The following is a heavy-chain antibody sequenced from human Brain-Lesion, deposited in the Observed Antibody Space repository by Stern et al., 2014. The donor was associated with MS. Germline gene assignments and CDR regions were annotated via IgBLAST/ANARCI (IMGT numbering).Heavy chain of an antibody. V-gene: IGHV4-61*02. CDR2: IYASGNT. D-gene: IGHD4-17*01. CDR1: GGPISSHSYY. CDR3: ARDYGDLEFDL. J-gene: IGHJ4*02. Sequence: VQLVESGPGLVKPSQTLSLTCTVSGGPISSHSYYWSWIRQPAGKGLEWIGRIYASGNTNYNPSLKSRVSISVDTSKTQLSLRRSSVTASDTAVYYCARDYGDLEFDLWGQGTLVTVSS.